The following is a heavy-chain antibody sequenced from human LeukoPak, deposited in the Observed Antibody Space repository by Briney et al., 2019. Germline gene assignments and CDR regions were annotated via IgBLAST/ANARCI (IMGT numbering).Heavy chain of an antibody. V-gene: IGHV3-30*04. CDR1: GFTFSSYA. Sequence: GGSLRLSCAASGFTFSSYAMDWVRQAPGKGLEWVAVISYDGSNKYYADSVKGRFTISRDNSKNTLYLQMNSLRAEDTAVYYCARNRGHYYGSGSYEARGFDYWGQGTLVTVSS. J-gene: IGHJ4*02. CDR3: ARNRGHYYGSGSYEARGFDY. D-gene: IGHD3-10*01. CDR2: ISYDGSNK.